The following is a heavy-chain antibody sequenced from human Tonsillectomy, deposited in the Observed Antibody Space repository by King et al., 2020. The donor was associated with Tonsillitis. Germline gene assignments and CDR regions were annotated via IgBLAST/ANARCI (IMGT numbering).Heavy chain of an antibody. CDR1: GASISSNY. D-gene: IGHD4-23*01. Sequence: QLQESGPGLVKHSETLSLTCTVSGASISSNYWSWIRQPPGKRLEWIGYISYSGSTKYNPSLKSRVTISVDRSKNQFTLNLSSLTAADTAVYYCARVSFGLRWGKEGGFYYWGQGARVKVSA. CDR2: ISYSGST. V-gene: IGHV4-59*01. CDR3: ARVSFGLRWGKEGGFYY. J-gene: IGHJ4*02.